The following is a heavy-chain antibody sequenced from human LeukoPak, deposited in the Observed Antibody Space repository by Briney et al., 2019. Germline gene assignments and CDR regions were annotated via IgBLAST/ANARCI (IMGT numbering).Heavy chain of an antibody. CDR3: VCRAASYYFDY. CDR1: GGSISSSNW. V-gene: IGHV4-4*02. Sequence: SGTLSLTCAVSGGSISSSNWWSWVRPPPGKGLEWIGEIYHSGSTNYNPSLKSRVTISVDKSKNQFSLKLSPVTAADTAVDYCVCRAASYYFDYWGQGTLVTVSS. CDR2: IYHSGST. J-gene: IGHJ4*02. D-gene: IGHD6-13*01.